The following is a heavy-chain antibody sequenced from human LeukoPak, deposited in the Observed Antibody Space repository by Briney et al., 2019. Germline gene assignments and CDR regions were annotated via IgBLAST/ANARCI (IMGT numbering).Heavy chain of an antibody. V-gene: IGHV4-39*01. CDR1: GGSISSSSYS. Sequence: SETLSLTCTVSGGSISSSSYSWGWIRQPPGKGLEWIGSIYYSGSTYYNPSLKSRVTISVDTSKNQFSLKLSSVTAADTAVYYCARIMQGFDYWGQGTLVTVSS. CDR2: IYYSGST. CDR3: ARIMQGFDY. J-gene: IGHJ4*02.